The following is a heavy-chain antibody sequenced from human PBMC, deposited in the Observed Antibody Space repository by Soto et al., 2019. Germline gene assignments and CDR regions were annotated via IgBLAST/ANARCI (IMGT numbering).Heavy chain of an antibody. V-gene: IGHV2-5*02. Sequence: QITLKESGPTLVKPTQTLTLTCTFSGFSLSTSGVGVGWIRQPPGKALEWLALIYWDDDKRYSPSLKSRLTITKDTSKTQVVLTMTNMEPVDTATYYCAHRPSYCSGGSCYSGFDYWGQGTLVTVSS. CDR1: GFSLSTSGVG. J-gene: IGHJ4*02. CDR3: AHRPSYCSGGSCYSGFDY. CDR2: IYWDDDK. D-gene: IGHD2-15*01.